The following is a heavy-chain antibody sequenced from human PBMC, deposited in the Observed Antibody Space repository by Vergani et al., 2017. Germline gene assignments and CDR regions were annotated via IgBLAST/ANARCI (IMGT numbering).Heavy chain of an antibody. CDR2: IGSSGPYI. V-gene: IGHV3-21*06. CDR3: AKDCTSGGCPDNYGMDV. CDR1: GFTFSDFS. J-gene: IGHJ6*02. Sequence: VQLVESGGGLVKPGGSLRLSCAASGFTFSDFSMSWVRQAPGKGLEWVAFIGSSGPYINYADSVKGRFIISRDNTGNSLFLQLRSLRAEDAAVYYCAKDCTSGGCPDNYGMDVWGQGATVTVSS. D-gene: IGHD2-8*01.